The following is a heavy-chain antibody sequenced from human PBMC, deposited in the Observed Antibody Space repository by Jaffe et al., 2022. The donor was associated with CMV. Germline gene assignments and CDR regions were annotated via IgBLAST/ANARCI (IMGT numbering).Heavy chain of an antibody. J-gene: IGHJ4*02. CDR1: GGSISSYY. CDR2: IYYSGST. V-gene: IGHV4-59*01. D-gene: IGHD4-17*01. CDR3: ARAPRGDYARV. Sequence: QVQLQESGPGLVKPSETLSLTCTVSGGSISSYYWSWIRQPPGKGLEWIGYIYYSGSTNYNPSLKSRVTISVDTSKNQFSLKLSSVTAADTAVYYCARAPRGDYARVWGQGTLVTVSS.